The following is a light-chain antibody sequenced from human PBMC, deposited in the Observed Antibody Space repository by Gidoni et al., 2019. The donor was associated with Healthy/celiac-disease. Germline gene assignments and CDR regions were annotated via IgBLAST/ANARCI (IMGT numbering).Light chain of an antibody. CDR3: QQRSNWLT. V-gene: IGKV3-11*01. CDR1: QSVSSY. Sequence: ELVFTQSPATLSLSPGERATLSCRASQSVSSYLAWYQQKPGQAPRLLIYDASNRATGIPARFSGSGSGTDLTLTISSLEPEDFAVYYCQQRSNWLTFGGGTKVEIK. J-gene: IGKJ4*01. CDR2: DAS.